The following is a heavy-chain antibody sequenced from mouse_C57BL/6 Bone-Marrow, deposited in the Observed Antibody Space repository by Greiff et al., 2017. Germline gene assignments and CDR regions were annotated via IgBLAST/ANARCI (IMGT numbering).Heavy chain of an antibody. V-gene: IGHV1-69*01. D-gene: IGHD2-4*01. J-gene: IGHJ3*01. Sequence: QVQLQQPGAELVMPGASVKLSCKASGYTFTSYWMHWVKQRPGQGLEWIGEIDPSDSDTNYNQKFKGKSTLTVDKSSSTAYMQLSSLTSENSAVYYCARDDYDVFAYWGQGTLVTVSA. CDR1: GYTFTSYW. CDR3: ARDDYDVFAY. CDR2: IDPSDSDT.